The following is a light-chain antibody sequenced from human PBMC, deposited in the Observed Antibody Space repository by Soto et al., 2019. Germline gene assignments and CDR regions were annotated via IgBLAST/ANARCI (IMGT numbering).Light chain of an antibody. Sequence: QLVLTQPPSVSGAPGQRVTISCTGSSSNIGAGYDVHWYQQLPGTAPKLLIYANNNRPSGVPDRFSGSTSGTSASLAITGLQAEDEADYYCQSYDSSLSAYVFGTGTKLTVL. V-gene: IGLV1-40*01. J-gene: IGLJ1*01. CDR3: QSYDSSLSAYV. CDR2: ANN. CDR1: SSNIGAGYD.